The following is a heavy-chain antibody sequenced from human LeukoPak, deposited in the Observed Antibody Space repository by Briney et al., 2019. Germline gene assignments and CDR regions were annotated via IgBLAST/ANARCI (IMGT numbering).Heavy chain of an antibody. CDR2: IWYDGRNK. CDR3: ARDRLYYDFWSGYYPYYYYYMDV. J-gene: IGHJ6*03. CDR1: GFTFSSYG. V-gene: IGHV3-33*01. Sequence: PGRSLRLSCAASGFTFSSYGMHWVRQAPGKGLEGVAVIWYDGRNKYYADSVKGRFTISRDNSKNTLYLQMNSLRAEDTAVYYCARDRLYYDFWSGYYPYYYYYMDVWGKGTTVTVSS. D-gene: IGHD3-3*01.